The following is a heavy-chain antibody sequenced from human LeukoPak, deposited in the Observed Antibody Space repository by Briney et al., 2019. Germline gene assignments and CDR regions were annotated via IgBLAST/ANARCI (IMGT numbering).Heavy chain of an antibody. CDR3: AREYSYGYFPSPMDV. V-gene: IGHV3-7*04. Sequence: PGGSLRLSCAASGFTSSSYWMSWVRQAPGKGLEWVANIKQDGSEKYYVDSVKGRFTISRDNAKNSLYLRMNSLRAEDTAVYYCAREYSYGYFPSPMDVWGQGTTVTVSS. CDR2: IKQDGSEK. J-gene: IGHJ6*02. CDR1: GFTSSSYW. D-gene: IGHD5-18*01.